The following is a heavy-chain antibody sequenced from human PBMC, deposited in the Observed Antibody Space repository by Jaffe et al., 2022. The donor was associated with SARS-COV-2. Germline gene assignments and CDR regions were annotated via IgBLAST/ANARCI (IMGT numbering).Heavy chain of an antibody. Sequence: EVQLVESGGTLVQPGGSLRLSCAASGFTFSNYAMSWVRQAPGKGLEWVAALTPSGGGTYYADSVKGRFTVSRDNSKNTLYLRMNSLRAEDTAVYYCAKVWDTLNDAFDFWGQGTLVTVSS. V-gene: IGHV3-23*04. CDR2: LTPSGGGT. D-gene: IGHD3-16*01. CDR3: AKVWDTLNDAFDF. CDR1: GFTFSNYA. J-gene: IGHJ3*01.